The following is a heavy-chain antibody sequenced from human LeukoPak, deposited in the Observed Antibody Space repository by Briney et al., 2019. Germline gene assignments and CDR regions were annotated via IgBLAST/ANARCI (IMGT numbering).Heavy chain of an antibody. Sequence: ASVKVSCKASGGTFSSYAISWVRQAPGQGLEWMGRIIPILGIANYAQKFQGRVTITADKSTSTAYMELSRLRSDDTAVYYCARDRSSGYSGYDFLNGDYYYGMDVWGQGTTVTVSS. J-gene: IGHJ6*02. D-gene: IGHD5-12*01. V-gene: IGHV1-69*04. CDR1: GGTFSSYA. CDR2: IIPILGIA. CDR3: ARDRSSGYSGYDFLNGDYYYGMDV.